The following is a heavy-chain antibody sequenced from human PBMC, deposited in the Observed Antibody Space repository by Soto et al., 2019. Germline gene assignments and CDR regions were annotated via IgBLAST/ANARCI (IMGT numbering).Heavy chain of an antibody. CDR3: ARVTSSSSPYYYGMDV. D-gene: IGHD6-13*01. V-gene: IGHV1-18*01. J-gene: IGHJ6*02. CDR2: ISAYNGNT. Sequence: EASVKVSCKASGYTFTSYGISWVRQAPGQGLEWMGWISAYNGNTNYAQKLQGRVTMTTDTFTSTAYMELRSLRSDDTAVYYCARVTSSSSPYYYGMDVWGQGTTVTVSS. CDR1: GYTFTSYG.